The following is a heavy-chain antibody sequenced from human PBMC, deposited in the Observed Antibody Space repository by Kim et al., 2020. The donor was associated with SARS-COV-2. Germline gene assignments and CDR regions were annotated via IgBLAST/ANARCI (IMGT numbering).Heavy chain of an antibody. Sequence: SQTLSLTCAISGDSVSSINAGWNWIRQSPSRGLEWLGRTAYRSKWNTEYAVSVKSRITITPDTSKNEFSLPLYSVTPQATGVYYCAREKCGPGWIADY. D-gene: IGHD2-21*01. CDR1: GDSVSSINAG. V-gene: IGHV6-1*01. CDR2: TAYRSKWNT. J-gene: IGHJ4*01. CDR3: AREKCGPGWIADY.